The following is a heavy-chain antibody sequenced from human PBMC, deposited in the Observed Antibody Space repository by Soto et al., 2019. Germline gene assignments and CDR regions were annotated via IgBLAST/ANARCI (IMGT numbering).Heavy chain of an antibody. CDR3: TRARYDILTGSTGFDP. Sequence: GGSLRLPCAASGFTFSGSAMHWVRQASGKGLEWVGRIRSKANSYATAYAASVKGRFTISRDDSKNTAYLQMNSLKTEDTAVYYCTRARYDILTGSTGFDPWGQGTLVTVSS. V-gene: IGHV3-73*01. CDR2: IRSKANSYAT. D-gene: IGHD3-9*01. CDR1: GFTFSGSA. J-gene: IGHJ5*02.